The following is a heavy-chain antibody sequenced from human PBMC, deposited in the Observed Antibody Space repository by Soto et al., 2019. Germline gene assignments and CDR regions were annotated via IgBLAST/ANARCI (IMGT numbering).Heavy chain of an antibody. J-gene: IGHJ5*01. CDR3: VKESAVDGTVEANWIDS. Sequence: QVQLVESGGGVVQPGRSLRLSCTASGFTFSRYGMHWVRQAPGKGLEWVAVIWHDASHNHYADSVKGRFTIPRDNSENTLSLQMDSLRAEDSDLYYCVKESAVDGTVEANWIDSWGQGTLGSVSS. CDR1: GFTFSRYG. V-gene: IGHV3-33*06. CDR2: IWHDASHN. D-gene: IGHD6-19*01.